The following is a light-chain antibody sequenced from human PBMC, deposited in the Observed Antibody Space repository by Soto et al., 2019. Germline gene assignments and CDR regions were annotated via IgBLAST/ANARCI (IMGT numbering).Light chain of an antibody. Sequence: QSAMTQPASVSGSPGQSITISCTGTDSDVGNYNYVSWYQQYPGEAPKLMIYEVTNRPSGVSDRFSGSKSGNTASLTISGLHAEDEADYYCSSYTTSNILVFGGGTKLTVL. CDR3: SSYTTSNILV. CDR1: DSDVGNYNY. CDR2: EVT. J-gene: IGLJ2*01. V-gene: IGLV2-14*01.